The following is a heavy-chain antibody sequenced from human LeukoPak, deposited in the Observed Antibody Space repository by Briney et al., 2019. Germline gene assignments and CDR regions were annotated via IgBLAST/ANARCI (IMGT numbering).Heavy chain of an antibody. CDR3: ARDGRMGGFDY. CDR1: GYTFTSYY. CDR2: INPSGGST. Sequence: GASVKVSCKASGYTFTSYYMHWVRQAPGQGLEWMGIINPSGGSTSYAQKFQGRVTMTRDMSTSTVYMELSSLRSEDTAVYYCARDGRMGGFDYWGQGTLVTVSS. V-gene: IGHV1-46*01. J-gene: IGHJ4*02. D-gene: IGHD3-16*01.